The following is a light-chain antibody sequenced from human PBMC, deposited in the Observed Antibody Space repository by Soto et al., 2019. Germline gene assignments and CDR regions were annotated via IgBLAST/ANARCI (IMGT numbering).Light chain of an antibody. CDR1: SSDVGGYNY. V-gene: IGLV2-8*01. J-gene: IGLJ2*01. CDR2: EVS. CDR3: QSYDAKSHGV. Sequence: QSALTQPPSASGSPGQSVTISCTGTSSDVGGYNYVSWYQQHPGKAPKLIISEVSKRPSGVPDRFSGSIDSSSNSASLTISQLRPKDGADYYLQSYDAKSHGVFGGGTKLTAL.